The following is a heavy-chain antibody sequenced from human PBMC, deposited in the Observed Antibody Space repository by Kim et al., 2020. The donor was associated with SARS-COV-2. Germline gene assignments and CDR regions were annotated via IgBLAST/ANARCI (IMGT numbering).Heavy chain of an antibody. CDR2: IYYSGST. J-gene: IGHJ4*02. Sequence: SETLSLTCTVSGGSISSSNYYWGWIRQPPGKGLEWIGSIYYSGSTYYNPSLKSRVTISVDTSKNQFSLKLTSVTAADTAVYYCARAESSGGCYLDWGQGSLVTVSS. V-gene: IGHV4-39*07. D-gene: IGHD2-15*01. CDR1: GGSISSSNYY. CDR3: ARAESSGGCYLD.